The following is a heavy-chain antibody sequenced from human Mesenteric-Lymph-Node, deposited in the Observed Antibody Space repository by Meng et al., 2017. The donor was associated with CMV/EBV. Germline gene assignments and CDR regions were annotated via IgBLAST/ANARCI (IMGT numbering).Heavy chain of an antibody. CDR1: GASFTSSY. Sequence: ETLSLHCAVYGASFTSSYWSGIRQSPGKGLEWIGEINHRGSTNYNPSLKSRVTISVDTSKSQFSLNLTSVTAADTAVYYCARPQNTWGQGTLVTVSS. V-gene: IGHV4-34*01. CDR3: ARPQNT. D-gene: IGHD2/OR15-2a*01. J-gene: IGHJ4*02. CDR2: INHRGST.